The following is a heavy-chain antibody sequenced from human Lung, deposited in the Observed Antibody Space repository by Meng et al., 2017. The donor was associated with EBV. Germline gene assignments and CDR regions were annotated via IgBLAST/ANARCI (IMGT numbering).Heavy chain of an antibody. CDR3: ARGGTSSAPFDY. Sequence: QVQLQQWGAGLFKPSATLSLTCGVSGRPFSSSYWSWIRQPPGKGLEWIGQINYSGITNYNPSLKSRVTISVDTSKNQFSLSLNSVTAADTAVYYCARGGTSSAPFDYWGQGTLVTVSS. D-gene: IGHD2-2*01. J-gene: IGHJ4*02. CDR2: INYSGIT. CDR1: GRPFSSSY. V-gene: IGHV4-34*01.